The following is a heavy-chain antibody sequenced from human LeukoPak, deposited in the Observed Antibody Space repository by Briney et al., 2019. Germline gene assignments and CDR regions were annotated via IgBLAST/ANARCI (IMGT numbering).Heavy chain of an antibody. CDR2: INPSGGST. V-gene: IGHV1-46*01. D-gene: IGHD5-12*01. CDR1: GYTFTSYY. Sequence: ASVKVSCKASGYTFTSYYMHWVRQAPGQGLEWMGIINPSGGSTGYAQKFQGRVTMTRDTSTSTVYMELSSLRSEDTAVYYCASGNIRGYSGYDLDYFDYWGQGTLVTVSS. J-gene: IGHJ4*02. CDR3: ASGNIRGYSGYDLDYFDY.